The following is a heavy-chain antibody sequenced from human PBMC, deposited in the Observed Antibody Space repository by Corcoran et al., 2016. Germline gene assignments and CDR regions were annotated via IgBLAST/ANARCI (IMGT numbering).Heavy chain of an antibody. CDR2: ISAYNGNT. CDR1: GYTFTSYG. V-gene: IGHV1-18*01. D-gene: IGHD2-2*01. CDR3: TRDPVVVPAANGDEDFDI. J-gene: IGHJ3*02. Sequence: QVQLVQSGAEVKKPGASVKVSCKASGYTFTSYGISWVRQAPGQGLEWMGWISAYNGNTNYAQKLQGRVTMTTDTSTSTAYMELRRLRSDDTAVYDCTRDPVVVPAANGDEDFDIWGQGTMVTVSS.